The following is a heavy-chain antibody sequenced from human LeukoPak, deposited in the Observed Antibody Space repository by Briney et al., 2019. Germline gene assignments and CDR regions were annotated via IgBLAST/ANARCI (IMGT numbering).Heavy chain of an antibody. V-gene: IGHV4-31*01. CDR1: GGSISSGGYY. D-gene: IGHD6-19*01. CDR2: IYYSGST. J-gene: IGHJ5*02. CDR3: ARVRCGGAVAGRAPPNWFDP. Sequence: SQTLSLTCTVSGGSISSGGYYWSWIRPHPGKGLEWIVYIYYSGSTYYSPSLKSLVTISVNTSKNQFSLKLSSVTAADTAVYYCARVRCGGAVAGRAPPNWFDPWGQGTLVTVSS.